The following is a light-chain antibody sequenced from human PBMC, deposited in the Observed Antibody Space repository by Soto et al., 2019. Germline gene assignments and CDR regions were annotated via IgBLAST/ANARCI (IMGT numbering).Light chain of an antibody. V-gene: IGKV3-11*01. Sequence: EIVLTQSPATLSLSPGERATLSCRASQSVSSYLAWYQQKPGQAPRLLNYDASNRATSIPARFSGSGSGTDFTLTISSLEPEDFAVYYCQQRSNWPPITFGQGTRLEIK. CDR1: QSVSSY. J-gene: IGKJ5*01. CDR3: QQRSNWPPIT. CDR2: DAS.